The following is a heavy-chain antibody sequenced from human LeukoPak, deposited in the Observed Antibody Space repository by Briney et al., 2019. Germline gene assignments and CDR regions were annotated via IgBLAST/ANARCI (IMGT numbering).Heavy chain of an antibody. Sequence: GGSLRLSCAASGFTFSSYGMHWVRQAPGKGLEWVAVIWYDGSNKYYADSVKGRFTTSRDDSKNTLYLQMNSLRAEDTAVYYCARAKSSSWYSVGYWGQGTLVTVSS. CDR1: GFTFSSYG. J-gene: IGHJ4*02. CDR2: IWYDGSNK. V-gene: IGHV3-33*01. D-gene: IGHD6-13*01. CDR3: ARAKSSSWYSVGY.